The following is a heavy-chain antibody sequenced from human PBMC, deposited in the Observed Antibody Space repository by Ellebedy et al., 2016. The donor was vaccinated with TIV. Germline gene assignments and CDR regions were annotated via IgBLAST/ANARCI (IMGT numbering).Heavy chain of an antibody. CDR2: ISANGGTT. Sequence: GESLKISCAASGFTFSTYPMNWVRQAPGKGLEWVSIISANGGTTYYADSVKGRFTISRDNSKNTLFLQMSGLRAEDTAVYFCARRSTDFAFDSWGQGTLVTVSS. J-gene: IGHJ4*02. D-gene: IGHD3/OR15-3a*01. CDR1: GFTFSTYP. CDR3: ARRSTDFAFDS. V-gene: IGHV3-23*01.